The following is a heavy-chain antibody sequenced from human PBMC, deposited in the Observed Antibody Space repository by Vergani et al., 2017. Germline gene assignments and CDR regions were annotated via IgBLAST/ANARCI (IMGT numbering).Heavy chain of an antibody. Sequence: QVQLQQWGAGLLKPSETLSLTCAVYGGSFSGYYWSWIRQPPGKGLEWVGEINHSGSTNYNPSLKSRVTISVDTSKNQFSLKLSSVTAADTAVYYCARRSYLWFGEYYYMDVWGEGTTVTVSS. D-gene: IGHD3-10*01. CDR1: GGSFSGYY. CDR3: ARRSYLWFGEYYYMDV. CDR2: INHSGST. J-gene: IGHJ6*03. V-gene: IGHV4-34*01.